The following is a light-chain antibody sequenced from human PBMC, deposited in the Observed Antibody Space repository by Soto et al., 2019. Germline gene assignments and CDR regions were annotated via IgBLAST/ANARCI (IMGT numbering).Light chain of an antibody. J-gene: IGKJ2*01. V-gene: IGKV3-20*01. CDR2: GAS. Sequence: EIVLTQSPGTLSLSPGERATLFCRASQTITTSQLAWYQQKPGQAPRVLIFGASNRATGIPDRFSGSGSGTDFTLTISRLEPEDFAVYYCQQYNNWLYTFGQGTKLEIK. CDR3: QQYNNWLYT. CDR1: QTITTSQ.